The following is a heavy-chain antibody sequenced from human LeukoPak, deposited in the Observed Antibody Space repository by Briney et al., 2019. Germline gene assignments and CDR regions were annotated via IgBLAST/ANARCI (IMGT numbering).Heavy chain of an antibody. CDR2: IYPGDSDT. J-gene: IGHJ4*02. D-gene: IGHD2-15*01. Sequence: GESLKISCKGSGYRFTSYWIGWVRQMPGKGLEGMVVIYPGDSDTRYSPSFQGQFTISADKSISTAYLQWSSLKASDTAMYYCARLSTVVAATFDYWGQGTLVTVSS. CDR3: ARLSTVVAATFDY. V-gene: IGHV5-51*01. CDR1: GYRFTSYW.